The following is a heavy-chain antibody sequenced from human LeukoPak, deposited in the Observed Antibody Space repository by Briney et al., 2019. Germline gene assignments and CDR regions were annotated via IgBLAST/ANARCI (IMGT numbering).Heavy chain of an antibody. V-gene: IGHV3-23*01. J-gene: IGHJ4*02. CDR3: ARDRVPFSSGSSGFDY. CDR2: ISPTSGTT. CDR1: GFTFSNFA. Sequence: GGSLRLSCTASGFTFSNFAMSWVRQAPGKGLDWVSAISPTSGTTFYADSVKGRFTISRDNSKNTLYLQMNSLRPEDTAVYYCARDRVPFSSGSSGFDYWGQGTLVTVSS. D-gene: IGHD6-19*01.